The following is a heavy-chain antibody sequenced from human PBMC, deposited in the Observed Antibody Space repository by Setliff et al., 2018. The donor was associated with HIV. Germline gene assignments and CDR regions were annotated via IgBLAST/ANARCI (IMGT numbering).Heavy chain of an antibody. V-gene: IGHV4-38-2*02. D-gene: IGHD4-17*01. CDR3: ARAAAGNTGPFDL. CDR2: VSSRGDT. CDR1: GSSISSNYY. Sequence: SETLSLTCTVSGSSISSNYYWAWIRQAPGKGLEWIGRVSSRGDTNYNPSLKSRVTMSVDTSKNQFSLKLTSVTASDTAVYYCARAAAGNTGPFDLWGQGSPVTVSS. J-gene: IGHJ4*02.